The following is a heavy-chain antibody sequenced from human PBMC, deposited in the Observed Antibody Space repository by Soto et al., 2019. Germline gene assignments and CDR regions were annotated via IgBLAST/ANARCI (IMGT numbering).Heavy chain of an antibody. CDR3: ARLGDDGSGYYWPFDY. J-gene: IGHJ4*02. CDR2: IYYSGST. D-gene: IGHD3-22*01. V-gene: IGHV4-59*01. Sequence: SETLSLTCTVSGGSISSYYWSWIRQPPGKGLEWIGYIYYSGSTKYNPSLKSRVTISADTSKNQFSLKLSSVTAADTAVYYCARLGDDGSGYYWPFDYWGQGTLVTVSS. CDR1: GGSISSYY.